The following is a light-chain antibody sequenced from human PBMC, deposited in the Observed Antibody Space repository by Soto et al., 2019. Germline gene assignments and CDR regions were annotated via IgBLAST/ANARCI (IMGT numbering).Light chain of an antibody. J-gene: IGKJ4*01. CDR2: KVS. CDR3: MQGTNWPLT. V-gene: IGKV2-30*01. CDR1: QSLVYSDGNTY. Sequence: DVVMTQSPLSLPVTLGQPASISCRSSQSLVYSDGNTYLNWFQQRPGQSPRRLIYKVSNRDSGVPDRFSGSGSGTDFTLTISRMEPADVGVYYCMQGTNWPLTFGGGTKVETK.